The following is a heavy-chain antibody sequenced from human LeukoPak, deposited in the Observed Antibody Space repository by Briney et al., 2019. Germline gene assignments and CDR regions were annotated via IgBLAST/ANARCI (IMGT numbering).Heavy chain of an antibody. CDR2: ISYDGSNK. D-gene: IGHD6-6*01. J-gene: IGHJ4*02. Sequence: PGRSLRLSCAASGFTFSSYGMHWVRQAPGKGLEWVAVISYDGSNKYYADSVKGRFTISRDNSKNTLYLQMNSLRAEDTAVYYCAKQIYSSSSADFDYWGQGTLVTVSS. CDR1: GFTFSSYG. CDR3: AKQIYSSSSADFDY. V-gene: IGHV3-30*18.